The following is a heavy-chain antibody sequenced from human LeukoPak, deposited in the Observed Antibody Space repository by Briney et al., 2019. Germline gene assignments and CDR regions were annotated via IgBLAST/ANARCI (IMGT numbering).Heavy chain of an antibody. CDR3: ARGGAMVRGVPEDWFDP. Sequence: ASVKVSCKASGYTFTGYYMHWVRQAPGQGLEWMGWINPNSGGTNYAQKFQDWVTMTRDTSISTAYMELSRLRSDDTAVYYCARGGAMVRGVPEDWFDPWGQGTLVTVSS. V-gene: IGHV1-2*04. J-gene: IGHJ5*02. CDR1: GYTFTGYY. CDR2: INPNSGGT. D-gene: IGHD3-10*01.